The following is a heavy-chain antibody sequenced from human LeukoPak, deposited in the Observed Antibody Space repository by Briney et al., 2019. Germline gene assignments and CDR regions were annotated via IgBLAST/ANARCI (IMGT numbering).Heavy chain of an antibody. J-gene: IGHJ4*02. Sequence: PGGSLRLSCAASGFTFSSYEMNWVRQAPGKGLEWVSYISSSGSTIYYADSVKGRFTISRDNAKNSLYLQMNSLGAEDTAVYYCARDGWSVEYSSSSDYWGQGTLVTVSS. V-gene: IGHV3-48*03. CDR1: GFTFSSYE. CDR3: ARDGWSVEYSSSSDY. CDR2: ISSSGSTI. D-gene: IGHD6-6*01.